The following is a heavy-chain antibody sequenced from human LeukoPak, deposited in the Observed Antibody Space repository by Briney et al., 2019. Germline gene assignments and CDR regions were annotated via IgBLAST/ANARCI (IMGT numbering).Heavy chain of an antibody. CDR1: GFTFDDYA. V-gene: IGHV3-9*01. CDR3: AREGGGAYSSGWSTRTFDY. Sequence: GGSLRLSCAASGFTFDDYAMHWVRQAPGKGLEWVSGISWNSGSIGYADSVKGRFTISRDNAKNSLYLQMNSLRAEDTAVYYCAREGGGAYSSGWSTRTFDYWGQGTLVTVSS. CDR2: ISWNSGSI. D-gene: IGHD6-19*01. J-gene: IGHJ4*02.